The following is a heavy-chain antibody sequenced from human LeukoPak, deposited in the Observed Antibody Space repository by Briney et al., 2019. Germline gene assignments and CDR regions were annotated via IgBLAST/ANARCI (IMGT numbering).Heavy chain of an antibody. CDR1: GGPFSGYY. V-gene: IGHV4-34*01. J-gene: IGHJ4*02. CDR3: ARADDYVWGSYRYRALEF. D-gene: IGHD3-16*02. Sequence: SETLSLTCAVYGGPFSGYYWSWIRQSPGKGLEWIGEINHSGSTNYNPSLKSRVTISVDTSKNQFSLKLSSVTAADTAVYYCARADDYVWGSYRYRALEFWGQGTLVTVSS. CDR2: INHSGST.